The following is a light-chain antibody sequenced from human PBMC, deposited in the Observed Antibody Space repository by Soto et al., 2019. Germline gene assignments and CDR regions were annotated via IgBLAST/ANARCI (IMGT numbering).Light chain of an antibody. CDR3: QQYNNWPPWT. Sequence: EIVMTQSPATLSVSPGERATRSCRASQSVRSNLAWYQQKPGQAPRLLIYGASTRATGIPARFSGSGSGTEFTLTISSLQSEDFAVYYCQQYNNWPPWTFGQRTKVEIK. J-gene: IGKJ1*01. V-gene: IGKV3-15*01. CDR1: QSVRSN. CDR2: GAS.